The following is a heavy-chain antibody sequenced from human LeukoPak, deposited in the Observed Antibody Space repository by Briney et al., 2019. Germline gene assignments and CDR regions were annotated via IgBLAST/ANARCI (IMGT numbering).Heavy chain of an antibody. V-gene: IGHV4-39*01. CDR3: ARSVREDYDILTVSLFDL. D-gene: IGHD3-9*01. CDR1: GGSISSSSSY. Sequence: PSETLSLTCTVSGGSISSSSSYWGWIRQPPGKGLEWIGSIYYSGSTYYNPSLKSRVTISVDTSKNQFSLRLSSVTAADTAVYYCARSVREDYDILTVSLFDLWGRGTLVTVSS. J-gene: IGHJ2*01. CDR2: IYYSGST.